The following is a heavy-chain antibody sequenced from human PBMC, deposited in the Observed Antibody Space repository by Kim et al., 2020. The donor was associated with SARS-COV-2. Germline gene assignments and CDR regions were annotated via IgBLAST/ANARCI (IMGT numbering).Heavy chain of an antibody. Sequence: SETLSLTCTVSGVSISSGGYYWSWIRQHPGKGLEWIGYFYYSGSTYYNPSLKSLVIISVDTSKNQFSLKLSSVTGADTAVYYCVRAVRIVGVGIGCFDYWGQERLVTLS. V-gene: IGHV4-31*01. CDR1: GVSISSGGYY. CDR2: FYYSGST. CDR3: VRAVRIVGVGIGCFDY. J-gene: IGHJ4*02. D-gene: IGHD2-2*03.